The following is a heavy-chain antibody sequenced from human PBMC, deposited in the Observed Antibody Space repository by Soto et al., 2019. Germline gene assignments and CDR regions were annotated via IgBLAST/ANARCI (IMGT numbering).Heavy chain of an antibody. CDR2: IYYSGST. CDR1: GGSISGDF. CDR3: ARHALDYDILTGYPPLDS. J-gene: IGHJ4*02. D-gene: IGHD3-9*01. V-gene: IGHV4-59*08. Sequence: SETLSLTCTVAGGSISGDFWSWIRQPPGKGLEWIGYIYYSGSTNYSPSLKGRVAISVDTSRREFSLRLRSVTAADTAVYFCARHALDYDILTGYPPLDSWGQGSLVTVS.